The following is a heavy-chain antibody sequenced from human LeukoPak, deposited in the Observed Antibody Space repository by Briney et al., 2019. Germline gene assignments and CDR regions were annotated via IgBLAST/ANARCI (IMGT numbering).Heavy chain of an antibody. J-gene: IGHJ4*02. D-gene: IGHD2-15*01. CDR3: ATGGYCSGGSCYPYYFDY. V-gene: IGHV1-24*01. CDR2: FDPEDGET. Sequence: ASVKVSCKVSGYTLTELSMHWVRQAAGKGLEWMGGFDPEDGETIYAQKFQGRVTMTGDTSTDTAYMELSSLRSEDTAVYYCATGGYCSGGSCYPYYFDYWGQGTLVTVSS. CDR1: GYTLTELS.